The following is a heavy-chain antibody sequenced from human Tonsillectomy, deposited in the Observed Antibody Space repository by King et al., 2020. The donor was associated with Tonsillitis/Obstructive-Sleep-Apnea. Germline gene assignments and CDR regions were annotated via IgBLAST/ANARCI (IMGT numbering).Heavy chain of an antibody. J-gene: IGHJ5*02. D-gene: IGHD3-3*01. CDR2: IRSKTNNYAI. V-gene: IGHV3-73*01. CDR3: TRLLDDFWSGSPTDYNWFDP. CDR1: GFSFSGSA. Sequence: QLVQSGGGLVQPGGSLKLSCAASGFSFSGSAMHWVRQASGKGLEWVGRIRSKTNNYAIAYAASVKGRFTISRDDSKNTAYLQMNSLKTEDTAVYYCTRLLDDFWSGSPTDYNWFDPWGQGTLVTVSS.